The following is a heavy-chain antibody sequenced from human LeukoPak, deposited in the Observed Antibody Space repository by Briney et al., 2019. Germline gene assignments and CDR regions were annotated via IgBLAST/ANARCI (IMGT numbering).Heavy chain of an antibody. CDR3: ARETSSSWDKIDY. CDR1: GFTFSSYS. V-gene: IGHV3-21*01. Sequence: KTGGSLRLSCAASGFTFSSYSMNWVRQAPGKGLEWVSSISSSSSYIYYADSVKGRFTISRDNAKNSLYLQMNSLRAEDTAVYYYARETSSSWDKIDYWGQGTLVTVSS. J-gene: IGHJ4*02. D-gene: IGHD6-13*01. CDR2: ISSSSSYI.